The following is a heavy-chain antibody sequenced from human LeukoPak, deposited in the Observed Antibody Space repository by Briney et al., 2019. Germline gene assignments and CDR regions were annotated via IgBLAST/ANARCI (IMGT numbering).Heavy chain of an antibody. CDR1: GFTFSTYA. J-gene: IGHJ4*02. D-gene: IGHD6-19*01. Sequence: PGGSLRLSCAASGFTFSTYAMHWVRQAPGKGLEYVSAISSNGVSTYYANSVKGRFTISRDNSKNTLFLQMGSLRAEDMAVYYCARRAPGYSSGWLDYWGQGTLVTVSS. CDR3: ARRAPGYSSGWLDY. V-gene: IGHV3-64*01. CDR2: ISSNGVST.